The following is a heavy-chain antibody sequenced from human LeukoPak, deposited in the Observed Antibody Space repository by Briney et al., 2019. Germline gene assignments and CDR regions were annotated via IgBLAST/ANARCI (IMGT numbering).Heavy chain of an antibody. D-gene: IGHD5-18*01. CDR1: GFTFSSYA. J-gene: IGHJ4*02. CDR3: ARDRDTAMAPDY. Sequence: GGSLRLSCAASGFTFSSYAMSWVRQAPGKGLEWVSAISGSGGSTYYADSVKGRFTISRDNAKNSLYLQMNSLRAEDTAVYYCARDRDTAMAPDYWGQGTLVTVSS. V-gene: IGHV3-23*01. CDR2: ISGSGGST.